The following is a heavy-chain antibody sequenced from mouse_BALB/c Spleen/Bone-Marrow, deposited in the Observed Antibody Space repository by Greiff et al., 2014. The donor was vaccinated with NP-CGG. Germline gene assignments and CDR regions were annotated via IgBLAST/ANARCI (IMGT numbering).Heavy chain of an antibody. J-gene: IGHJ4*01. CDR2: IWSGGTT. Sequence: VQLQQSGPGLVQPSQSLSITCTVSGFSLTSYGVHWVRQSPGKGLEWLGVIWSGGTTDYNAPFISRLSISKDNSKSQVFFKMNSLQANDTAIYYCARNPIRRNAMDYWGQGTSVIVSS. D-gene: IGHD2-12*01. V-gene: IGHV2-2*02. CDR1: GFSLTSYG. CDR3: ARNPIRRNAMDY.